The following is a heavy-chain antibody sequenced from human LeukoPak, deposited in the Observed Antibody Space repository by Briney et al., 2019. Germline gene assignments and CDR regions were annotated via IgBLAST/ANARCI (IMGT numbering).Heavy chain of an antibody. CDR2: IYHSERT. V-gene: IGHV4-38-2*01. D-gene: IGHD3-10*01. CDR3: ARGVTMVRGAAYFYY. J-gene: IGHJ4*02. Sequence: SESLSLTCAVSGYSICIGYSWGWIRQPQGKGLGGIGSIYHSERTYYNLSLESRVTISVDTSKNQFYLKLSSVTAADTGVYYCARGVTMVRGAAYFYYWGQGTLVTVSS. CDR1: GYSICIGYS.